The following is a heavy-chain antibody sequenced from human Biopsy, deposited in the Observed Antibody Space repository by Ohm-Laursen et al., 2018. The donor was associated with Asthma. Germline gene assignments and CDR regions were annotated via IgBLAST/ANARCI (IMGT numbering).Heavy chain of an antibody. Sequence: LSLTCAASGFMFRSFGMHWVRQAPGKGLEWVVVISYDGNHKFYEDSVKGRFTISRDNSKNTLYLQMNSLRTEDTAVYYCARGDSSGWSHYYFDYWGQGTLVTVSS. CDR2: ISYDGNHK. CDR1: GFMFRSFG. CDR3: ARGDSSGWSHYYFDY. V-gene: IGHV3-30*03. J-gene: IGHJ4*02. D-gene: IGHD6-19*01.